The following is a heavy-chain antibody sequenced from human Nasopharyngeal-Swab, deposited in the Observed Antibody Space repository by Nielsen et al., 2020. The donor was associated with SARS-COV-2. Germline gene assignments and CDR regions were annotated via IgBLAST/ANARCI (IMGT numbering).Heavy chain of an antibody. CDR2: ISWNSGSI. V-gene: IGHV3-9*01. D-gene: IGHD1-7*01. J-gene: IGHJ4*02. CDR3: AKDKGSIITGTTYDY. CDR1: GFTFDDYA. Sequence: GGSLRLSCAASGFTFDDYAMHWVRHAPGKGLEWVSGISWNSGSIGYADSVKGRFTISRDNAKNSLYLQMNSLRAEDTALYYCAKDKGSIITGTTYDYWGQGTLVTVSS.